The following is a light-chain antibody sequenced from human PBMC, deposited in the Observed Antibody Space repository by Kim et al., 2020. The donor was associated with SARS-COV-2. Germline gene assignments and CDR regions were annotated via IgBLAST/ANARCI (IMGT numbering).Light chain of an antibody. CDR2: AAS. CDR3: QQYDDSPYT. Sequence: EIVLTQSPVTLSLSPGERVTLSCRASQSVSSIYLAWYQQKPGQAPRPLIHAASTRATGIPDRFSGSGSGTDFTLTISRLEPEDFAVYYCQQYDDSPYTFGQGTKVDIK. J-gene: IGKJ2*01. V-gene: IGKV3-20*01. CDR1: QSVSSIY.